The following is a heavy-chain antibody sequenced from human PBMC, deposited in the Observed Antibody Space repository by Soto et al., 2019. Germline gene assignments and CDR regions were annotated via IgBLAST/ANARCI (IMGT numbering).Heavy chain of an antibody. J-gene: IGHJ5*02. CDR2: FDPEDGET. D-gene: IGHD3-3*01. Sequence: ASVKVSCKVSGYTLTELSMHWVRQAPGKGLEWMGHFDPEDGETIYAQKFQGRVTMTEDTSTDTAYMELSSLGSEDTAVYYCATLSNDFWSGPNNWLDPWGQGTLVTVSS. CDR3: ATLSNDFWSGPNNWLDP. V-gene: IGHV1-24*01. CDR1: GYTLTELS.